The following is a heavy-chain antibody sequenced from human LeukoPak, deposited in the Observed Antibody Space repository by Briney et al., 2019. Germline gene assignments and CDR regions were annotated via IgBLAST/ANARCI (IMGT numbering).Heavy chain of an antibody. V-gene: IGHV3-7*01. Sequence: GGSLRLSCAASGFTFSSYWMSWVRQAPGKGLEWVANIKQDGSEKYYVDSVKGRFTISRDNAKNSLYLQMNSLRAEDTAVYYCARGAYDFWSGYPTYYYYGMDVWGQGTTVTVSS. CDR2: IKQDGSEK. CDR3: ARGAYDFWSGYPTYYYYGMDV. J-gene: IGHJ6*02. CDR1: GFTFSSYW. D-gene: IGHD3-3*01.